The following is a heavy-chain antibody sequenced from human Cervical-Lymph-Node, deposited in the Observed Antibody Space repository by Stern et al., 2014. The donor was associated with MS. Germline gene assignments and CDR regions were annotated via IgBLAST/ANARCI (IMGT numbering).Heavy chain of an antibody. CDR3: ARQTSVTSSLNFYYGMDV. V-gene: IGHV4-4*07. CDR2: IYSSGAT. Sequence: VQLVESGPGLVKPSETLSLTCTVSVGSINDYYWNWIRQPAGKGLEWIGRIYSSGATNYNPSLKSRVTMSVDTPKNQFSLKLTSLSAADTAVYYCARQTSVTSSLNFYYGMDVWGQGTTVTVSS. D-gene: IGHD4-17*01. J-gene: IGHJ6*02. CDR1: VGSINDYY.